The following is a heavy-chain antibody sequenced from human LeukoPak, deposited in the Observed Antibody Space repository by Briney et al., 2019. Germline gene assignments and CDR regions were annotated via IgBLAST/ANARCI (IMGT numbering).Heavy chain of an antibody. Sequence: GGSLRLSCAASGFTVSTNYMTWVRQAPGKGLEGVSVIYSGGTTYYADSVKGRFSISRDNSKNTLYLQMNSLRAEDTAVYYCARYDYGRSGFDYWGQGTLVTVSS. CDR1: GFTVSTNY. D-gene: IGHD5-12*01. CDR3: ARYDYGRSGFDY. V-gene: IGHV3-66*01. CDR2: IYSGGTT. J-gene: IGHJ4*02.